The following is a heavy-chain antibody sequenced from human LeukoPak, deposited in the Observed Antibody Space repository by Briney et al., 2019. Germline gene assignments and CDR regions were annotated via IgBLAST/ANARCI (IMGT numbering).Heavy chain of an antibody. V-gene: IGHV3-66*01. J-gene: IGHJ4*02. CDR1: VFTPSSNY. CDR2: ISSGGST. D-gene: IGHD6-13*01. Sequence: PGGSLRLSCAASVFTPSSNYMNWVRPAPGARLEWVSVISSGGSTHYADSVRGTFTISRDNSKNTRYLHVNSARAEDTAVYYCATDFGSSQPNFWGQGTLVTVSS. CDR3: ATDFGSSQPNF.